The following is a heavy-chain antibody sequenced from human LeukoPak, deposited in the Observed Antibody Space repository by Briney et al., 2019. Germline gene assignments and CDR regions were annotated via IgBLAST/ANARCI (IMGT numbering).Heavy chain of an antibody. Sequence: GGSLRLSCVASGFPFSSYWMTWVRQAPGKGLEWVANIKQDGSKKSYVDSVKGRLTISRDNAKNSLYLQMNSLRAEDTAIYYCTRVGYIDEGIDYWGQGTLVTVSS. V-gene: IGHV3-7*04. CDR1: GFPFSSYW. D-gene: IGHD5-24*01. CDR3: TRVGYIDEGIDY. J-gene: IGHJ4*02. CDR2: IKQDGSKK.